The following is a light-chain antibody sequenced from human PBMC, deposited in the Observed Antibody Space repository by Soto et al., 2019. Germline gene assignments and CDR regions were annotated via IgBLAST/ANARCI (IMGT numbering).Light chain of an antibody. CDR1: QSISSNF. CDR3: HQYLDSPNT. V-gene: IGKV3-20*01. Sequence: EIVLTQSPGTLSLSPGEGATLSCRASQSISSNFLAWYQQKRGQAPRLLIHGASNRATGIPDRFSGSGSGTDFTLTITRLEPEDFAVYYCHQYLDSPNTFGQGTNLEIK. CDR2: GAS. J-gene: IGKJ2*01.